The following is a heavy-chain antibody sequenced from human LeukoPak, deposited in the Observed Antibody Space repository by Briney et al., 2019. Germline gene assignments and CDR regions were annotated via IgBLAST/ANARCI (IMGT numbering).Heavy chain of an antibody. Sequence: GASVKVSCKASGYSSTYIFTTYPIHWVRQARGQGLEWLVMINLRGDATIYAQKFQGRVTMTSDSSTTTVYMELSSLKSEDTGLYYCARKWSSRDWFDPWGQGTLVTVSS. CDR1: GYSSTYIFTTYP. J-gene: IGHJ5*02. D-gene: IGHD2-8*01. V-gene: IGHV1-46*01. CDR3: ARKWSSRDWFDP. CDR2: INLRGDAT.